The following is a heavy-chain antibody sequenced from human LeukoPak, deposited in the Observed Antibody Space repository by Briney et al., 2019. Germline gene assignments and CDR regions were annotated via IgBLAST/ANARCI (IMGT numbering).Heavy chain of an antibody. J-gene: IGHJ4*02. CDR3: ARIEFTGFFDY. D-gene: IGHD3-16*01. CDR2: IYHSGST. V-gene: IGHV4-38-2*02. CDR1: GYSISSGYY. Sequence: SETLSLTCTVSGYSISSGYYWGWIRQPPGKGLEWIGSIYHSGSTYYNPSLKSRVTISVDTPNNHFSLKLSSVTAADTAVYYCARIEFTGFFDYWGQGSLVTVSS.